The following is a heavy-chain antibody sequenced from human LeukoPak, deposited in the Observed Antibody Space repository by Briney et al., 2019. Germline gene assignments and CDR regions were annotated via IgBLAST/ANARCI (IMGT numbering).Heavy chain of an antibody. V-gene: IGHV3-23*01. CDR3: ARSEGGLRTSRGYSSGWSSLNFDY. Sequence: GGSLRLSCAASGFTFSSYVMSWVHQAPGKGLEWVSAISGSGGSTYYADSVKGRFTISRDNSKNTLYLQMNSLRAEDTAVYYCARSEGGLRTSRGYSSGWSSLNFDYWGQGTLVTVSS. CDR1: GFTFSSYV. D-gene: IGHD6-19*01. CDR2: ISGSGGST. J-gene: IGHJ4*02.